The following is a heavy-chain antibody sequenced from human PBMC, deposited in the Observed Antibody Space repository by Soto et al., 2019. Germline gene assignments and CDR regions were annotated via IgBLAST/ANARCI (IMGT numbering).Heavy chain of an antibody. J-gene: IGHJ4*02. CDR2: INAGNGNT. CDR1: GYTFISYA. CDR3: ARELQGLYYFDY. D-gene: IGHD2-15*01. V-gene: IGHV1-3*01. Sequence: ASVKVSCKASGYTFISYAIHWVRQTPGQRLEWMGWINAGNGNTKYSQKFQGRVTITRDTSASTAYMELTSLRSEDTAVYYCARELQGLYYFDYWGQGTLVTVSS.